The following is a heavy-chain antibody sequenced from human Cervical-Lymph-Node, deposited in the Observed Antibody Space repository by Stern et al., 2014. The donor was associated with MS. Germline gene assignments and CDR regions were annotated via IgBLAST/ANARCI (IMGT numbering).Heavy chain of an antibody. J-gene: IGHJ5*02. CDR1: GGTFSSSYA. Sequence: VQLEESGAEVKKPGSSMNVSCKPSGGTFSSSYAITWMRQAPGQGLEWMGRIIPILGLANYAQKFQGRVTITADTSTSTTFMELSSLRSEDTAVYYCARGVVSNRAAATLHNLFDPWGQGTLVTVSS. D-gene: IGHD2-15*01. CDR2: IIPILGLA. CDR3: ARGVVSNRAAATLHNLFDP. V-gene: IGHV1-69*09.